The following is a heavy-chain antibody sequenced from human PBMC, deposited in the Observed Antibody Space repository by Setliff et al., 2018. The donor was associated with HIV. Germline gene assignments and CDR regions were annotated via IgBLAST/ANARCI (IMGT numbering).Heavy chain of an antibody. V-gene: IGHV1-69*13. Sequence: AASVKVSCKTSGGTSSSYAISWVRQAPGQGLEWMGGIIPIFGTPNYAQKFQGRVTITADESTSTAYIELSSLRSEDTAVYYCARDSVSGYYYADYWGQGTLVTVS. CDR2: IIPIFGTP. D-gene: IGHD3-22*01. CDR1: GGTSSSYA. CDR3: ARDSVSGYYYADY. J-gene: IGHJ4*02.